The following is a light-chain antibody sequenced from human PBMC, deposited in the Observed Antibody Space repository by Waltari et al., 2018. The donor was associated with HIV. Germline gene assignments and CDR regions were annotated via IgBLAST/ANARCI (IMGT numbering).Light chain of an antibody. V-gene: IGLV2-14*03. CDR3: SSYTTTGTLV. J-gene: IGLJ1*01. CDR1: SSEISAYNS. CDR2: GVS. Sequence: HSALTQPASVSGSPGQSITIFCIGTSSEISAYNSVAWYQHHPGKAPKLIVYGVSNRPSDVSARFSGSKSGNTASLTISGLQDDDESDYYCSSYTTTGTLVFGSGTKVTVL.